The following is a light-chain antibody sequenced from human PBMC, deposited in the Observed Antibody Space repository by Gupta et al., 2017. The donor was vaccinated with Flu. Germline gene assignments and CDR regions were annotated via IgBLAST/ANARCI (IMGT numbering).Light chain of an antibody. V-gene: IGLV1-51*01. CDR2: ENI. CDR1: SSNSENNY. CDR3: GTWDSSLSAWV. Sequence: QSVLTQPPSVSAAPGQKVTISCSGSSSNSENNYVSWYQQLPGTAPKLIIYENIKRPSGTPDRFSGSKSDTSATLSITGLQTGDEADYYCGTWDSSLSAWVFGGGTKLTVL. J-gene: IGLJ3*02.